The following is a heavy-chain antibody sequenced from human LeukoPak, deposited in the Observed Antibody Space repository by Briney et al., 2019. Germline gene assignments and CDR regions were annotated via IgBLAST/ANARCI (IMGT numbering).Heavy chain of an antibody. Sequence: GASVKVSCKASGYTFTSYGISWVRQAPGQGLEWMGWINPNSGGTNYAQKFQGRVTMTRDTSISTAYMELSRLRSDDTAVYYCARDLSIAVAGFDYWGQGTLVTVSS. CDR2: INPNSGGT. D-gene: IGHD6-19*01. CDR3: ARDLSIAVAGFDY. CDR1: GYTFTSYG. V-gene: IGHV1-2*02. J-gene: IGHJ4*02.